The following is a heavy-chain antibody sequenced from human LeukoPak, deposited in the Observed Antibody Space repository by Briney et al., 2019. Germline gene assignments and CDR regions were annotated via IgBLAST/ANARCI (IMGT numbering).Heavy chain of an antibody. Sequence: GGSLRLSCVASGFTFSSSAMNWVRQAPGEGLQWVSAIGGSGGDTYYADSVKGRFTISRDDSRNTLYLLMNSLRGDDTAVYYCAKDVGKWESLHFFDYWGQGTLVTVSS. CDR1: GFTFSSSA. V-gene: IGHV3-23*01. CDR3: AKDVGKWESLHFFDY. CDR2: IGGSGGDT. J-gene: IGHJ4*02. D-gene: IGHD1-26*01.